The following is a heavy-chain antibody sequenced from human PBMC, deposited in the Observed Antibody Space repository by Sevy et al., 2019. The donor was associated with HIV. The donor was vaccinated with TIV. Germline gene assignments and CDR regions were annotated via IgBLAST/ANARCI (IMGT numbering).Heavy chain of an antibody. Sequence: ASVKVSCKVSGYTLTELSMHWVRQAPGKGLEWMGGFDPEDGERINAQKFQGRVTMTEDTSTVTAYMELSSLRSEDTAVYYCATLRGSGSRVYCSDPWGQGTLVTVSS. J-gene: IGHJ5*02. CDR2: FDPEDGER. D-gene: IGHD1-26*01. V-gene: IGHV1-24*01. CDR3: ATLRGSGSRVYCSDP. CDR1: GYTLTELS.